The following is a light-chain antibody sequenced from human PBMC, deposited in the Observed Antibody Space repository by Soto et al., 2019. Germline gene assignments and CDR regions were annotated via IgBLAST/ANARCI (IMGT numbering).Light chain of an antibody. CDR1: QTISSW. CDR2: AAS. Sequence: DIQMTQSHSTLSGSVGDRVTITCRASQTISSWLAWYQQKPGKAPKLLIYAASSLQSGVPSRFSGSASGTDFTLTISSLQPEDFATYYCLQDYSYPWTFGQGTKVDIK. V-gene: IGKV1-5*01. CDR3: LQDYSYPWT. J-gene: IGKJ1*01.